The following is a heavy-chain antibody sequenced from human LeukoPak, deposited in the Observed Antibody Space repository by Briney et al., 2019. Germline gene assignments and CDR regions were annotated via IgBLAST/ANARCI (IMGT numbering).Heavy chain of an antibody. Sequence: SETLSLTCAVYGGSFSGYYWSWIRQPPGKGLEWIGEINHSGSTNYNPSLKSRVTISVDTSKNQFSLKLSSVTAADTAVYYCARGRDIVVVPAAIGPGFDYWGQGTLATVSS. CDR2: INHSGST. J-gene: IGHJ4*02. CDR1: GGSFSGYY. D-gene: IGHD2-2*02. CDR3: ARGRDIVVVPAAIGPGFDY. V-gene: IGHV4-34*01.